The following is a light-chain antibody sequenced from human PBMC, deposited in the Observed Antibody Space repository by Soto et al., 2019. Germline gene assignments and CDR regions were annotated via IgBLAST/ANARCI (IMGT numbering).Light chain of an antibody. CDR3: CSFGSGSTLCV. CDR1: SSDVGGYNS. J-gene: IGLJ1*01. V-gene: IGLV2-14*03. CDR2: DVT. Sequence: QSVLTQPASLSGSPGQSITISCTGTSSDVGGYNSVSWYQQHPGKAPKVIIFDVTSRPSGVSSRFSGSKSANTASLTISGLQAADEADYYCCSFGSGSTLCVFGAGTKLTVL.